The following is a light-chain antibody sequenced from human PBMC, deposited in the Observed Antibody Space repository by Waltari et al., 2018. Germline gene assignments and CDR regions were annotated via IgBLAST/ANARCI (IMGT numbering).Light chain of an antibody. J-gene: IGKJ4*01. Sequence: DIVMTQSPDSLAVSLGERATINCKSSQNLLASSGNKHYLAWYQQKPGQSPKLLIYWAATRDYGVPDRFSGSGSGTAFTLTITSLQAEDVAVYYCHQHHTAPLTFGGGTKVGIK. CDR2: WAA. CDR1: QNLLASSGNKHY. V-gene: IGKV4-1*01. CDR3: HQHHTAPLT.